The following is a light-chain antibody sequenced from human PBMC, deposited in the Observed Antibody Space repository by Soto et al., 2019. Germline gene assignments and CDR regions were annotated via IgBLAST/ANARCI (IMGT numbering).Light chain of an antibody. CDR2: AAS. CDR3: QQGYSTLGIT. J-gene: IGKJ4*01. CDR1: QSISRY. Sequence: DIQMTQSPSSLSASVGDRVTITCRASQSISRYLNWYQQKPGKAPKLLIYAASSLQSGVPSRFSGSGPGTEFTLTISSLQPEDFATYFCQQGYSTLGITFGGGTKVEIK. V-gene: IGKV1-39*01.